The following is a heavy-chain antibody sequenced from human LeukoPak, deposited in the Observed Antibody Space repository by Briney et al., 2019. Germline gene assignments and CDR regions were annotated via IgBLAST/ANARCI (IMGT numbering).Heavy chain of an antibody. Sequence: GESLKISCKGSGYSFTSYWITWVRQMPGKGLEWMGKIDPSDSYTNYSPSFQGHVTISADKSISTAYLQWSSLKASDTAMYYCARYTTGAFDYWGQGTLVTVSS. CDR2: IDPSDSYT. J-gene: IGHJ4*02. V-gene: IGHV5-10-1*01. CDR1: GYSFTSYW. D-gene: IGHD1-1*01. CDR3: ARYTTGAFDY.